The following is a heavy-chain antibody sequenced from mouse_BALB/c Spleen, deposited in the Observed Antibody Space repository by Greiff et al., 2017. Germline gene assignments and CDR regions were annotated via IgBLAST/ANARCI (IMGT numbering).Heavy chain of an antibody. J-gene: IGHJ4*01. D-gene: IGHD1-1*01. V-gene: IGHV1S135*01. CDR2: IDPYNGGT. CDR1: GYSFTDYN. Sequence: EVKLVESGPELVKPGASVKVSCKASGYSFTDYNMYWVKQSHGKSLEWIGYIDPYNGGTSYNQKFKGKATLTVDKSSSTAFMHLNSLTSEDSAVYYCARHYYYGSSYGRYYAMDYWGQGTSVTVSS. CDR3: ARHYYYGSSYGRYYAMDY.